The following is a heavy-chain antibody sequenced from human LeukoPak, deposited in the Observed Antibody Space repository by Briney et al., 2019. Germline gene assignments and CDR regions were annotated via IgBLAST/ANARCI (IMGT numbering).Heavy chain of an antibody. CDR3: ANTDDIYYYFDY. D-gene: IGHD3-10*01. J-gene: IGHJ4*02. Sequence: SETLSLTCTVSGGSISSSSYYWGWIRQPPGTGVEWIRSIYYSGSTYYNPSLKSRVTISVDTSKNQFSLKLSSVTAADTALYYCANTDDIYYYFDYWGQGTLVTVSS. CDR2: IYYSGST. V-gene: IGHV4-39*01. CDR1: GGSISSSSYY.